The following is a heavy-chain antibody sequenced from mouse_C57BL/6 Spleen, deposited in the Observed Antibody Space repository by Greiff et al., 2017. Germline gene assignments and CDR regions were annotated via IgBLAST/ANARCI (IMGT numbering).Heavy chain of an antibody. CDR1: GYTFTSYW. Sequence: QVQLQQSGAELVKPGASVKLSCKASGYTFTSYWMQWVKQRPGQGLEWIGEIDPSDSYTNYNQKFKGMATLTVDTSSSTAYMQLSSLTSEDSAVYYCARRGITTVAFDYWGQGTTLTVSS. D-gene: IGHD1-1*01. J-gene: IGHJ2*01. CDR3: ARRGITTVAFDY. V-gene: IGHV1-50*01. CDR2: IDPSDSYT.